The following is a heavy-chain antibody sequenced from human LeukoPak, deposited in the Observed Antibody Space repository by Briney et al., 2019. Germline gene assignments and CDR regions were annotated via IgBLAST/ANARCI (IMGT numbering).Heavy chain of an antibody. CDR1: GFTFSSCG. V-gene: IGHV3-23*01. CDR2: ISGSGGST. Sequence: PGGSLRLSCAASGFTFSSCGMSWVRQAPGKGLEWVSAISGSGGSTYYADSVKGRFTISRDNSKNTLYLQTNSLRAEDTAVYYCANLYSAYSPSYFDYWGQGTLVTVSS. CDR3: ANLYSAYSPSYFDY. J-gene: IGHJ4*02. D-gene: IGHD3-22*01.